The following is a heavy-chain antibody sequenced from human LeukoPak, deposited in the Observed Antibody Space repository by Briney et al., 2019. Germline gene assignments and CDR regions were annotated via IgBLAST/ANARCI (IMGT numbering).Heavy chain of an antibody. D-gene: IGHD5-12*01. J-gene: IGHJ4*02. CDR2: INRNSGGT. Sequence: GASVKVSCKASGYTFTGYYMHWVRQAPGQGLEWMGWINRNSGGTNYAQKFQGRVTMTRDTSISTAYMELSRLRSDDTAVYYCARGAGGYDCDYWGQGTLVTVSS. CDR3: ARGAGGYDCDY. V-gene: IGHV1-2*02. CDR1: GYTFTGYY.